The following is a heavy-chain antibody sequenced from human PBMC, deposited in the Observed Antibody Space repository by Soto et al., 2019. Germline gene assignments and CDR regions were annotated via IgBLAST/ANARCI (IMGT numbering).Heavy chain of an antibody. Sequence: SETLSLTCTVSGGSISSGGYYWSWIRQHPGKGLEWIGYIYYSGSTYYNPSLKSRVTISVDTSKNQFSLKLSSVTAADTAVYYCAKWTDDFWSGYYGSVYYYGMDVWGQGTTVTVSS. D-gene: IGHD3-3*01. V-gene: IGHV4-31*03. CDR2: IYYSGST. CDR1: GGSISSGGYY. J-gene: IGHJ6*02. CDR3: AKWTDDFWSGYYGSVYYYGMDV.